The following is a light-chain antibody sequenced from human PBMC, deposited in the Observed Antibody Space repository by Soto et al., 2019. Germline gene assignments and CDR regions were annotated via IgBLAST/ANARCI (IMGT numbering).Light chain of an antibody. V-gene: IGKV3-20*01. Sequence: EIVLTQSPGTLSLSPGERATLSSRASQSVGSTYLAWYQQKPGQAPKLLIYGVSSRATGIPDRFSGSGSGTDFTLTISRLEPEDFAVYYCLQYGTSPLTFGPGTKVDI. CDR3: LQYGTSPLT. J-gene: IGKJ3*01. CDR2: GVS. CDR1: QSVGSTY.